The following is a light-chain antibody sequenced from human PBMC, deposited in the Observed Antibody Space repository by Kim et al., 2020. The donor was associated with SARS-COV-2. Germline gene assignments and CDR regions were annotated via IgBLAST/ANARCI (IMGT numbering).Light chain of an antibody. Sequence: PGQTARITCSGDSLPNQYAYWYQQKPGQAPVLVIYKDSERPSGIPERFSGSSSGTTVTLTISGVQAEDEADYYCQSADISGTFVIFGGGTKVTVL. V-gene: IGLV3-25*03. J-gene: IGLJ2*01. CDR2: KDS. CDR1: SLPNQY. CDR3: QSADISGTFVI.